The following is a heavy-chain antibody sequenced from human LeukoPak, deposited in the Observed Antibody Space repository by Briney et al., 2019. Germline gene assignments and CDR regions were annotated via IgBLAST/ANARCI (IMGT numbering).Heavy chain of an antibody. D-gene: IGHD3-3*01. CDR3: ARSPTYDFWSGYYYFDP. J-gene: IGHJ5*02. Sequence: SEILSLTCTVSGGSINSYYWSWIRQPPGKGLEWIGYIYYSGSTNYNPSLRSRVTISVDTSKNQFSLKLSSVTAADTAVYYCARSPTYDFWSGYYYFDPWGQGTLVTVSS. V-gene: IGHV4-59*01. CDR1: GGSINSYY. CDR2: IYYSGST.